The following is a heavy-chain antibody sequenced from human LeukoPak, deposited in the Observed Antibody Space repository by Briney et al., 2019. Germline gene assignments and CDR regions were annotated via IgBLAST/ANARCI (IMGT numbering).Heavy chain of an antibody. Sequence: KPSETLSLTCTVSGGSVSSGSYYWSWIRQPPGKGLEWIGYIYYSGSTNYNPSLKSRVTISVDTSKNQFSLKLSSVTAADTAVYYCARGALSPGWFDPWGQGTLVTVSS. D-gene: IGHD4/OR15-4a*01. J-gene: IGHJ5*02. CDR2: IYYSGST. CDR1: GGSVSSGSYY. V-gene: IGHV4-61*01. CDR3: ARGALSPGWFDP.